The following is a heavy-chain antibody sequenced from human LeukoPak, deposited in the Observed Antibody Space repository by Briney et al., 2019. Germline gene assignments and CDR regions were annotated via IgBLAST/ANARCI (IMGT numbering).Heavy chain of an antibody. CDR2: ISGSGGST. CDR1: GFTFSSYA. Sequence: GGSLRLSCAASGFTFSSYAMSWVRQAPGKGLEWVSAISGSGGSTYYADSVKGRFTISRDNAKNTLYLQMNSLRAEDTAVYYCARPSSIAAAVPVDYWGQGTLVTVSS. J-gene: IGHJ4*02. D-gene: IGHD6-13*01. V-gene: IGHV3-23*01. CDR3: ARPSSIAAAVPVDY.